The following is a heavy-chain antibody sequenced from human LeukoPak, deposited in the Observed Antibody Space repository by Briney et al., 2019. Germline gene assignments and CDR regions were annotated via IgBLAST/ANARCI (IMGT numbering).Heavy chain of an antibody. V-gene: IGHV3-21*01. J-gene: IGHJ4*02. Sequence: TPGGSLRLSCAASGFTFSSYSMNWVRQAPGKGLEWVSSISCSSSYIYYADSVKGRFTISRDNAKNSLYLQMNSLRAEDTAVYYCARVCSSTSCYRGLGGFDHWGQGTLVTVSS. CDR1: GFTFSSYS. CDR3: ARVCSSTSCYRGLGGFDH. CDR2: ISCSSSYI. D-gene: IGHD2-2*01.